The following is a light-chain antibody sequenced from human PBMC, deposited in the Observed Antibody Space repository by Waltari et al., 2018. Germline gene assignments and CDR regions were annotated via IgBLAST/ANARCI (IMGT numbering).Light chain of an antibody. CDR3: TSFRSGASXV. V-gene: IGLV2-14*03. J-gene: IGLJ3*02. CDR2: YVH. Sequence: QSALTQPASVSGSPGQSIIISCAGTNNAVGAYNYVSWFQHHPGKAPKLIMHYVHQPPSGVFSRFSASKSDNTASLTFSGLQAEDEANYYCTSFRSGASXVFGGGTTLTVL. CDR1: NNAVGAYNY.